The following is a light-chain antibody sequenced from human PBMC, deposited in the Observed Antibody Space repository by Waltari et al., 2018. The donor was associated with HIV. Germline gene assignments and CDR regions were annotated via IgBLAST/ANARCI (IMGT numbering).Light chain of an antibody. CDR1: KLGDRY. Sequence: SYELTQPPSVSVSPDQTATITCSGDKLGDRYVCWYQQKPGQSPVLVIYQDTKRPSAIPERFSGSNSGNTATLTISGTQAMDEADYYCQTWDTSTVVFGGGTKLTVL. V-gene: IGLV3-1*01. J-gene: IGLJ2*01. CDR3: QTWDTSTVV. CDR2: QDT.